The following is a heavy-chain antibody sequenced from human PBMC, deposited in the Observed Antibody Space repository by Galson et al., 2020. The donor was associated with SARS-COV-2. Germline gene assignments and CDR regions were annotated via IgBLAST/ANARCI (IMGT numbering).Heavy chain of an antibody. Sequence: GESLKISCKASGYTFTGYYMHWVRQAPGQGLEWMGWINPNSGGTNYAQKFQGRVTMTRDTSISTAYMELSRLRSDDTAVYYCARLWPQWLAFDYWGQGTLVTVSS. D-gene: IGHD6-19*01. CDR3: ARLWPQWLAFDY. J-gene: IGHJ4*02. CDR1: GYTFTGYY. V-gene: IGHV1-2*02. CDR2: INPNSGGT.